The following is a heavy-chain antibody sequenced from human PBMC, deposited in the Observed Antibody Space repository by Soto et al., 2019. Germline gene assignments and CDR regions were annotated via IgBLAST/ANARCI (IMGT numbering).Heavy chain of an antibody. D-gene: IGHD3-16*01. Sequence: QVQLVQSGAEVKKPGASVKVSCKASGYTFTNFGISLVRQAPGQGLEWMGWISAYNGNTNYAQHFQGRGPMTTDTSTSTAYMELRRLRSDDMAEYYCARRGTPIAYLGQGTLVTVSS. CDR3: ARRGTPIAY. V-gene: IGHV1-18*03. CDR1: GYTFTNFG. CDR2: ISAYNGNT. J-gene: IGHJ4*02.